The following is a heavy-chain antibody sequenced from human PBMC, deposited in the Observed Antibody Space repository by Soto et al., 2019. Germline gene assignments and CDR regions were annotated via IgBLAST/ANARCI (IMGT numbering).Heavy chain of an antibody. D-gene: IGHD6-13*01. V-gene: IGHV3-33*01. CDR2: IWYDGSNK. CDR3: ARCGIAAGDY. CDR1: GFTFSSYG. Sequence: QVQLVESGGGVVQPGRSLRLSCAASGFTFSSYGMHWFRQSPGKGLEWVAVIWYDGSNKYYADSVKGRFTISRDNSKNTLYLQMNSLRAEVTAVYYCARCGIAAGDYWGQGTLVTVSS. J-gene: IGHJ4*02.